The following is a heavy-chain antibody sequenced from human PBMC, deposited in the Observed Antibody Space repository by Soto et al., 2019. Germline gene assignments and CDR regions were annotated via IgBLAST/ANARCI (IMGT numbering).Heavy chain of an antibody. CDR3: ARERGLTVSTLLGY. J-gene: IGHJ4*02. D-gene: IGHD2-21*01. V-gene: IGHV1-18*01. CDR2: ISTFNGNT. CDR1: GYTFTSYG. Sequence: HVQLVQSGAEVKKPGASVKVSCKASGYTFTSYGINWVRQAPGQGLEWMGRISTFNGNTKFAPKFQGRVTMTTDTDTTTVYMELRSLRSNDTAVYYCARERGLTVSTLLGYWGQGTLVTVSS.